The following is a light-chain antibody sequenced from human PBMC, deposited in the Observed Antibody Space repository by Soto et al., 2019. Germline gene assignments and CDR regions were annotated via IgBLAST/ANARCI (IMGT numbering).Light chain of an antibody. V-gene: IGKV1-5*03. J-gene: IGKJ1*01. Sequence: DIQMTQSPSTLSASVGDRVTITCRASQSSSWLAWYQQKPGKAPKLLIYKASSLESGVPSRFSGSGSGTEFTLTISSLQHDDFATYYCQQYNSSPWTFGQGTKVEIK. CDR3: QQYNSSPWT. CDR2: KAS. CDR1: QSSSW.